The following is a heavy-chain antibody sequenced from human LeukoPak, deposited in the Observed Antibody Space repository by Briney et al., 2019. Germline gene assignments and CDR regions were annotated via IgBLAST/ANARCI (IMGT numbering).Heavy chain of an antibody. CDR1: GFTFSSYA. CDR2: IKSKTDGGTT. Sequence: GGSLRLSCAASGFTFSSYAMSWVRQAPGKGLEWVGRIKSKTDGGTTDYAAPVKGRFTISRDDSKNTLYLQMNSLKTEDTAVYYCTTVPQYSIKAYDYWGQGTLVTVSS. V-gene: IGHV3-15*01. J-gene: IGHJ4*02. D-gene: IGHD5-18*01. CDR3: TTVPQYSIKAYDY.